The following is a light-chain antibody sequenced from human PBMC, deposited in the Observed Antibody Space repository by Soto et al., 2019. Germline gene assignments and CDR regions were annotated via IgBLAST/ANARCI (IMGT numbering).Light chain of an antibody. CDR1: QSISTY. V-gene: IGKV3-15*01. J-gene: IGKJ5*01. Sequence: PLQGATLSVRASQSISTYLAWYQVKPGQAPRLLIYGASTRASGIPARFSGSGSETDFTLTISSLQSEDSAVYYCQQYHNWPPITFGQGTRLEIK. CDR2: GAS. CDR3: QQYHNWPPIT.